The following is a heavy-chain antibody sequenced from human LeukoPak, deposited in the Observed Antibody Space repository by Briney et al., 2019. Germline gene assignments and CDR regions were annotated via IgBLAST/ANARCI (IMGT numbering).Heavy chain of an antibody. CDR3: ARVRGIAVAGSRFDP. V-gene: IGHV4-39*07. Sequence: SETLSLTCTVSGDSISSTSDDWGWIRQPRGKGLEWIGSIYYSGSTYYNPSLKSRVTISVDTSKNQFSLRLSSVTAADTAIYYCARVRGIAVAGSRFDPWGQGTLVTVSS. D-gene: IGHD6-19*01. CDR2: IYYSGST. J-gene: IGHJ5*02. CDR1: GDSISSTSDD.